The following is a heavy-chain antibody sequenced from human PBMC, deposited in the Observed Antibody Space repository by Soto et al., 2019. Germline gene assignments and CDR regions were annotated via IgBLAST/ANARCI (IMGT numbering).Heavy chain of an antibody. CDR3: ARDRETYLDY. D-gene: IGHD1-26*01. CDR2: IYYSGST. V-gene: IGHV4-31*03. CDR1: GGSISSGDYY. Sequence: SETLSLTCTVSGGSISSGDYYSSWIRQHPGKGLEWIGYIYYSGSTYYNPSLKSRVTISVDTSKNQFSLKLSSVTAADTAVYYCARDRETYLDYWGQGTLVTVSS. J-gene: IGHJ4*02.